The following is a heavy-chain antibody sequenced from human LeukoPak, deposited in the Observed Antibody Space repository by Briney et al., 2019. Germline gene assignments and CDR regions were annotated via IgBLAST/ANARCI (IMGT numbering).Heavy chain of an antibody. V-gene: IGHV6-1*01. CDR3: AGGVRSSRLGELSYDY. Sequence: SPTLSLTCAISGDSVSSNSAAWNWIRQSPSRGLEWLGRTYYRSKWYNDYAVSVKSRITINPDTSKNLLSLQLNSVTPEDTAVYYCAGGVRSSRLGELSYDYWGPGTLVTVSS. J-gene: IGHJ4*02. D-gene: IGHD3-16*02. CDR2: TYYRSKWYN. CDR1: GDSVSSNSAA.